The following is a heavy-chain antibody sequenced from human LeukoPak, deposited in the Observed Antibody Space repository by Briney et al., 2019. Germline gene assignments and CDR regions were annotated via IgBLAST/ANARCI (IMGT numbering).Heavy chain of an antibody. V-gene: IGHV4-39*07. CDR3: AITPLIYDFWSGYPYYFDY. J-gene: IGHJ4*02. CDR1: GGSISSSSYY. Sequence: SETLSLTCTVSGGSISSSSYYWGWIRQPPGKGLEWIGSIYYSGSTYYNPSLKSRVTISVDTSKNQFSLKLSSVTAADTAVYYCAITPLIYDFWSGYPYYFDYWGQGTLVTVSS. D-gene: IGHD3-3*01. CDR2: IYYSGST.